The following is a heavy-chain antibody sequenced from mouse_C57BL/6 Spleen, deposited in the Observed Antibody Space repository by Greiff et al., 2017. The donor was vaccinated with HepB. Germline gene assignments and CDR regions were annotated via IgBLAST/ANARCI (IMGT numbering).Heavy chain of an antibody. CDR1: GFTFTDYY. J-gene: IGHJ4*01. Sequence: EVKLMESGGGLVQPGGSLSLSCAASGFTFTDYYMSWVRQPPGKALEWLGFIRNKANGYTTEYSASVTGRFTISRDNSQSILYLQMNALRAEDSATYYCARVSAYDMARDDWGQGTSVTVSS. V-gene: IGHV7-3*01. CDR2: IRNKANGYTT. CDR3: ARVSAYDMARDD. D-gene: IGHD3-1*01.